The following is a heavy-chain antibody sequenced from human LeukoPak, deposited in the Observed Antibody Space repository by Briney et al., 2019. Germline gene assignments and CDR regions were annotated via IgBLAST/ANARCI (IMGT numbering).Heavy chain of an antibody. V-gene: IGHV3-74*01. CDR1: GFTFSTYW. J-gene: IGHJ1*01. CDR2: IKSDGGT. Sequence: PGGSLRLSCAASGFTFSTYWMHWVRHAPGKGLVWVSRIKSDGGTNYADSVKGRFTISRGNAKKTVSLQMNSLRPEDTGVYYCTRAPSEIGGYYPEYFRHWGQGTLVTVSS. CDR3: TRAPSEIGGYYPEYFRH. D-gene: IGHD3-22*01.